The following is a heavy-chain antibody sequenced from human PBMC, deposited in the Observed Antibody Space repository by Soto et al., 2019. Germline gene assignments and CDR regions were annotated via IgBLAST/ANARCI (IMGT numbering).Heavy chain of an antibody. CDR2: IYYSGSN. V-gene: IGHV4-31*01. J-gene: IGHJ3*02. CDR1: GGSISSGGYY. D-gene: IGHD4-17*01. CDR3: AVTTVTLGFAFDI. Sequence: PSETLSLTCTVSGGSISSGGYYWSWIRQHPGKGLEWIGYIYYSGSNYYSPPLKSPVTISVDTSKNQFSLKLISVTAADTAVYYCAVTTVTLGFAFDIWGQGTMVTVSS.